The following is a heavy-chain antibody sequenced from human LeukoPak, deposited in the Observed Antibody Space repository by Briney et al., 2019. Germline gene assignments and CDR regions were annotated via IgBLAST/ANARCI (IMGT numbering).Heavy chain of an antibody. D-gene: IGHD3-22*01. CDR3: ARDEKEDDGSALAPRFDS. CDR1: GGSISGFF. Sequence: SETLSLTCTVSGGSISGFFWSWIRHPAGKGLEWIGRVYTRGSTSYNPSLKSRLTMSLDTSKNLFSLKLSSVTAADTAVYYCARDEKEDDGSALAPRFDSWGQGTLVTVSS. J-gene: IGHJ4*02. V-gene: IGHV4-4*07. CDR2: VYTRGST.